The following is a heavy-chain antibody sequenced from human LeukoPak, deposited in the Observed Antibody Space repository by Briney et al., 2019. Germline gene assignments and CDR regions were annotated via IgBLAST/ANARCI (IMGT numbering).Heavy chain of an antibody. J-gene: IGHJ5*02. Sequence: PSETLSLTCTVSGGSISSSSYYWGWIRQPPGKGLEWIGSIYYSGSTYYNPSLKSRVTISVDTSKNQFSLKLSSVTAADTAVYYCARGAFGYYGSGSLSRDWFDPWGQGTLVTVSS. CDR3: ARGAFGYYGSGSLSRDWFDP. D-gene: IGHD3-10*01. CDR2: IYYSGST. V-gene: IGHV4-39*07. CDR1: GGSISSSSYY.